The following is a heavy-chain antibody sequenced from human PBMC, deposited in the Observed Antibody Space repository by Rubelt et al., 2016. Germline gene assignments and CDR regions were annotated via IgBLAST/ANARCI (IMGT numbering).Heavy chain of an antibody. CDR2: LHPCDSAA. D-gene: IGHD5-12*01. CDR3: SRLMGYSTIDY. Sequence: EVQLVQSGAEVKKPGESLKISCKGSGYRFTNSWIGWVRQLPGTGLEWVWILHPCDSAARYSPSIPGQATISADKSINTAYLQWSSLKASDTAIYYCSRLMGYSTIDYWGQGTLVTVSS. V-gene: IGHV5-51*01. J-gene: IGHJ4*02. CDR1: GYRFTNSW.